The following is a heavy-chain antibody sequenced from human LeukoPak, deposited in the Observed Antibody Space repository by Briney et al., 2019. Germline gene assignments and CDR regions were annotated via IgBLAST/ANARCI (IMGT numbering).Heavy chain of an antibody. Sequence: ASVKVSCKASGYTFSTYGITWVRQAPGQGLVWMGWISTYNSNTKYEQKFQGRVTMTTDTPTRTVHMELRSLGSDDTAVYYCTRVWLGNGLDIWGQGTMVTVSS. CDR3: TRVWLGNGLDI. V-gene: IGHV1-18*01. D-gene: IGHD6-19*01. CDR2: ISTYNSNT. CDR1: GYTFSTYG. J-gene: IGHJ3*02.